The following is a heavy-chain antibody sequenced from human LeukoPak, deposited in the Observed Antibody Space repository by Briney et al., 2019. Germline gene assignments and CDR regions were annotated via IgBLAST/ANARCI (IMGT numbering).Heavy chain of an antibody. CDR1: GGSIHTYD. D-gene: IGHD4/OR15-4a*01. CDR2: IYISGST. CDR3: ARDWCSRRNFDY. Sequence: SETLSLTCTVSGGSIHTYDWSWIRQPAGKGLEWIGRIYISGSTNYNPSLKSRVTMSVDTSKNQFSLKLSSVTAADTAVYYCARDWCSRRNFDYWGQGTLVTVSS. J-gene: IGHJ4*02. V-gene: IGHV4-4*07.